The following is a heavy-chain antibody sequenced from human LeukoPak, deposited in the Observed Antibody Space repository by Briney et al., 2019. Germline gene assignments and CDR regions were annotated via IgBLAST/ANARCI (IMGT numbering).Heavy chain of an antibody. CDR1: GFTFSSYA. CDR3: ARDPRLGSGWVKWFDP. D-gene: IGHD6-19*01. Sequence: GGSLRLSCAASGFTFSSYAMHWARQAPGKRLERVAVISYDGSNKYYADSVKGRFTISRDNSKNTLYLQMNSLRAEDTAVYYCARDPRLGSGWVKWFDPWGQGTLVTVSS. CDR2: ISYDGSNK. V-gene: IGHV3-30-3*01. J-gene: IGHJ5*02.